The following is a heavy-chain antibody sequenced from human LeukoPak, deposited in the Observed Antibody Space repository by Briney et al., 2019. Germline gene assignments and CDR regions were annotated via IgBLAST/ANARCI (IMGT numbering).Heavy chain of an antibody. V-gene: IGHV3-23*01. J-gene: IGHJ4*02. CDR3: AKVGDNWDFDY. Sequence: PGGSLRLSCAASGFTFNNCAMTWVRQAPGKGLEWVSLVSGSGNSTFYADSVKGRFTISRDNSKNTLYLQMNNLRAEDTAVYYCAKVGDNWDFDYWGQGTLVTVTS. CDR2: VSGSGNST. D-gene: IGHD1-1*01. CDR1: GFTFNNCA.